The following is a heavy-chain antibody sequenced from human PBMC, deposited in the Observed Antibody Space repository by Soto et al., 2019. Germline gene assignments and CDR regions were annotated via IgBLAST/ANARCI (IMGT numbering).Heavy chain of an antibody. V-gene: IGHV3-48*01. D-gene: IGHD3-10*01. J-gene: IGHJ4*02. CDR1: GFTFSSYS. Sequence: EVQLVESGGGLVQPGGSLRLSCAASGFTFSSYSMNWVRQAPGKGLEWVSYISSSSSTIYYADSVKGRFTISRDNAKNSLYLQRTSLRGEDTAVYYCARDGGTGWSMVRGVTGPFDSWGQGTLVTVSS. CDR3: ARDGGTGWSMVRGVTGPFDS. CDR2: ISSSSSTI.